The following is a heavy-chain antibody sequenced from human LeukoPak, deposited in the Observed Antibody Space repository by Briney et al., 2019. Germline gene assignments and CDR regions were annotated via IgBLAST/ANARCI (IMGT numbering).Heavy chain of an antibody. V-gene: IGHV3-21*05. J-gene: IGHJ4*02. CDR2: ISDSGTYV. D-gene: IGHD3-10*01. CDR1: GFTFSSYT. CDR3: VRARGTGPGAHFDY. Sequence: GGSLRLSCAASGFTFSSYTMNWVRQGPGKGLEWVSYISDSGTYVNYADSVKGRFTISRDNAKNSLYLQMNSLRDEDTAVYYCVRARGTGPGAHFDYWGQGTLVTVSS.